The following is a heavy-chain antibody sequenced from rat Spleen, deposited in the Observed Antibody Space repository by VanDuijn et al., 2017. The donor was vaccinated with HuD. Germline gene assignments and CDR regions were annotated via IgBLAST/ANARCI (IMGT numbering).Heavy chain of an antibody. V-gene: IGHV5S13*01. CDR1: GFTFSNYD. D-gene: IGHD1-11*01. CDR3: TIQGVLRNWFDS. Sequence: EVQLVESGGGLMQPGRSLKLSCAASGFTFSNYDMAWARQAPTKGLEWIASISTGGDITYYRDSVKGRFTVARDDANNTHYLHMDSLRSEDTATYYCTIQGVLRNWFDSWGQGSLVTVSS. CDR2: ISTGGDIT. J-gene: IGHJ3*01.